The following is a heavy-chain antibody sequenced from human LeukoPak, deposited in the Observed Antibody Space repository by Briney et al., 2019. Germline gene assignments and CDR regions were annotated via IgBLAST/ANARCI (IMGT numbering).Heavy chain of an antibody. CDR1: GFTFTSYV. J-gene: IGHJ4*02. V-gene: IGHV3-30-3*01. Sequence: GGSLRLSCAASGFTFTSYVMHWVRQAPGKGLEWVAVISSDGSNKYYTDSVKGRFTISRDNSRNTLYLQMNSLRAEDMAVYYCARQAPSGNLDYWGQGTLVTVSS. CDR3: ARQAPSGNLDY. CDR2: ISSDGSNK.